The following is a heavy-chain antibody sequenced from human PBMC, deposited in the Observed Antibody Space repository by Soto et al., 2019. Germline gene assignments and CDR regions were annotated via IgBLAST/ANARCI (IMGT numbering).Heavy chain of an antibody. Sequence: GASVKVSCKASGGTFSSYTISWVRQAPGQGLEWMGRIIPILGIANYAQKFQGRVTITADKSTSTAYMELGSLRSDDTAVYYCARYFSDDYGDFDAFDIWGQGTMVTVSS. CDR2: IIPILGIA. D-gene: IGHD4-17*01. CDR3: ARYFSDDYGDFDAFDI. CDR1: GGTFSSYT. J-gene: IGHJ3*02. V-gene: IGHV1-69*02.